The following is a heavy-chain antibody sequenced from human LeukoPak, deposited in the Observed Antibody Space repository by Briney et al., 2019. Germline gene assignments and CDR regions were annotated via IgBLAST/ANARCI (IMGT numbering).Heavy chain of an antibody. J-gene: IGHJ5*02. CDR3: ARLGYCSGGSCYSRVYWFDP. CDR1: GFTFSDYY. V-gene: IGHV3-11*04. CDR2: ISSSGSTI. D-gene: IGHD2-15*01. Sequence: GGSLRLSCAASGFTFSDYYMSWIRQAPGKGLEWVSYISSSGSTIYYADSVKGRFTISRDNAKNSLYLQMNSLRVEDTAVYYCARLGYCSGGSCYSRVYWFDPWGQGTLVTVSS.